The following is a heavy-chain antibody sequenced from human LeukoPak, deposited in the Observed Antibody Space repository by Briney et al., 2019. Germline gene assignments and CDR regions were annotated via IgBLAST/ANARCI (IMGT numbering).Heavy chain of an antibody. CDR1: GFTFSSYW. CDR2: ISGDGTSA. J-gene: IGHJ5*01. D-gene: IGHD1-26*01. CDR3: ARVAQSGSNHSALFDS. V-gene: IGHV3-74*01. Sequence: GGSLRLSCAASGFTFSSYWMHWVRQAPGKRPGWVSRISGDGTSASYADSVKGRFTISRDNAKNTLNLQMNSLRAEDTAVYYFARVAQSGSNHSALFDSWGEGTLVTVSS.